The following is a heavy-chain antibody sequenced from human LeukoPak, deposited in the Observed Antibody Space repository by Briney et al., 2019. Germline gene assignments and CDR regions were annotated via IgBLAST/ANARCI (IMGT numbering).Heavy chain of an antibody. D-gene: IGHD5-12*01. V-gene: IGHV3-23*01. J-gene: IGHJ4*02. CDR3: ADSGYDYPQDY. CDR2: ISGSGGST. Sequence: GGSLRLSCAASGFTFSSYAMSWVRQAPGKGLEWVSAISGSGGSTYYADSVKGRFTISRDNSKNTLYLQMNSLRAEDMAVYYCADSGYDYPQDYWGQGTLVTVSS. CDR1: GFTFSSYA.